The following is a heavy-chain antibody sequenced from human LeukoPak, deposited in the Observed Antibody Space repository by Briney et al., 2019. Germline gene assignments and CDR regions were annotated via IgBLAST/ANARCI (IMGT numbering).Heavy chain of an antibody. Sequence: GGSVRLSCAASGFTFSSYGMHWVRQAPGKGLECVAVIWYDGRNKNYADSVKGRFTITSDNSKNTLYLQINSLRAENTAVYYCARHLKRVRPGSYYNEDWFDPWGQGTLVTISS. V-gene: IGHV3-33*01. D-gene: IGHD3-10*01. CDR1: GFTFSSYG. CDR3: ARHLKRVRPGSYYNEDWFDP. J-gene: IGHJ5*02. CDR2: IWYDGRNK.